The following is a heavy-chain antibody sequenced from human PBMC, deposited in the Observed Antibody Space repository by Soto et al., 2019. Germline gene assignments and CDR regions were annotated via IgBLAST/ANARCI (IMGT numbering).Heavy chain of an antibody. Sequence: SGPTLVNPTQTLTLTCTFSGFSLSTSGVGVGWIRQPPGKALEWLALIYWNDDKRYSPSLKSRLTITKDTSKNQVVLTMTNMDPVDTATYYCAHMGYIVVLTALLTPFESWCQGTLLTVSS. CDR3: AHMGYIVVLTALLTPFES. V-gene: IGHV2-5*01. D-gene: IGHD2-21*02. CDR2: IYWNDDK. J-gene: IGHJ4*02. CDR1: GFSLSTSGVG.